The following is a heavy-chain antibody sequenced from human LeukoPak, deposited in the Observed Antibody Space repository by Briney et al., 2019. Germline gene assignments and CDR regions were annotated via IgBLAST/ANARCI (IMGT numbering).Heavy chain of an antibody. V-gene: IGHV4-59*01. CDR2: IHYSGST. J-gene: IGHJ4*02. CDR3: ARQVYSSSWSYYFEY. Sequence: SETLSLTCAVSGGSISSYYWSWIRQPPGRGLEWIGSIHYSGSTSYNSSLKSRVTISVDTSKNQFSLKLSSVTPADTAVYYCARQVYSSSWSYYFEYWGQGFLVTVSS. CDR1: GGSISSYY. D-gene: IGHD6-13*01.